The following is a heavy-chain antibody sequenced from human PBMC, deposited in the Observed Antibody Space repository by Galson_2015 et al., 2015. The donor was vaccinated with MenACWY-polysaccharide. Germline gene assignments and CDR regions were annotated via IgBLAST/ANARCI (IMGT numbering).Heavy chain of an antibody. V-gene: IGHV4-39*01. CDR3: ARYCSTASCYNYFDY. D-gene: IGHD2-2*02. CDR1: GASISSSGYY. J-gene: IGHJ4*02. CDR2: IFYSGDT. Sequence: ETLSLTCTVSGASISSSGYYWGWIRQPPGKGLEWIGSIFYSGDTNYNPSLKSRVTTSVDTSKNQFSQNLSSVNAADTAVYYCARYCSTASCYNYFDYWGQGTLITVSS.